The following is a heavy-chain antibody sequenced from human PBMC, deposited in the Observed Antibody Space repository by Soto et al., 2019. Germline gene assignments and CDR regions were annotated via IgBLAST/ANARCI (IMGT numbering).Heavy chain of an antibody. Sequence: EVQLVESGGGLVQPGGSLRLSCAASGFSFSSYAMYWVRQAPGKGLEHLSAISRSGDSTFHADSVKGRFTISRDNSRNILYLQMGSLRAEDTAVYYCATKEGFDYWGQGTLVTVSS. J-gene: IGHJ4*02. CDR2: ISRSGDST. CDR3: ATKEGFDY. CDR1: GFSFSSYA. V-gene: IGHV3-64*07.